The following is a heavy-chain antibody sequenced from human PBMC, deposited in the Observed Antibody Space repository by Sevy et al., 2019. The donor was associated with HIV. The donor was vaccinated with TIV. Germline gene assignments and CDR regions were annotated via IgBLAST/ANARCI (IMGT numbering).Heavy chain of an antibody. D-gene: IGHD6-19*01. V-gene: IGHV3-15*01. Sequence: GGSLRLSCAASGFTFSNAWMIWVRQAPGKGLEWAGRIKSKTDGETTDYAAPLKGRFTISRDDSKNTLYLQMNSLKTEDTAVYYCAKGIVGAVAGSAVVFDYWGQGTLVTVSS. J-gene: IGHJ4*02. CDR1: GFTFSNAW. CDR3: AKGIVGAVAGSAVVFDY. CDR2: IKSKTDGETT.